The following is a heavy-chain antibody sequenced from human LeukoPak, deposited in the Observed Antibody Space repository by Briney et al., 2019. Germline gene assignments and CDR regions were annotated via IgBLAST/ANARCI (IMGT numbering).Heavy chain of an antibody. D-gene: IGHD3-22*01. Sequence: SETLSLTCAVYGGSFSGYYWSWIRQPPGKGLEWIGEINHSGSTNYNPSLKSRVTISVDTSKNQFSLKLSSVTAADTAVYYCAREGVIDDSSGYYHPFDYWGRGTLVTVSS. CDR1: GGSFSGYY. CDR3: AREGVIDDSSGYYHPFDY. CDR2: INHSGST. J-gene: IGHJ4*02. V-gene: IGHV4-34*01.